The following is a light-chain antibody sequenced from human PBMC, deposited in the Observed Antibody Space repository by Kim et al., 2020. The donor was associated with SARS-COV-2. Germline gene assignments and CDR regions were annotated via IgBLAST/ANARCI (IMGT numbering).Light chain of an antibody. Sequence: QLVLTQSLSASASLGASVKLTCTLSSGHSSYAIAWHQQQPEKGSRYLMKLNSDGSHSKGDGIPDRFSGSSSGAERYLTISSLQSEDEADYYCQAWDTGIWVFGGGTKLTVL. V-gene: IGLV4-69*01. CDR1: SGHSSYA. J-gene: IGLJ3*02. CDR2: LNSDGSH. CDR3: QAWDTGIWV.